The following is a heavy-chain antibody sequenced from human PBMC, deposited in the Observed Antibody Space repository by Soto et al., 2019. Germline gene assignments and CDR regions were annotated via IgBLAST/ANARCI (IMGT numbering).Heavy chain of an antibody. CDR3: ARGWVAAGTPSSPSKNPPDY. V-gene: IGHV3-30-3*01. CDR1: GFTFSSYA. CDR2: ISYDGSNK. Sequence: QVQLVESGGGVVQPGRSLRLSCAASGFTFSSYAMHWVRQAPGKGLEWVAVISYDGSNKYYADSVKGRFTISRDNSKNTVYLQMNSLRAEDTAVYYCARGWVAAGTPSSPSKNPPDYWGQGTLVTVSS. J-gene: IGHJ4*02. D-gene: IGHD6-13*01.